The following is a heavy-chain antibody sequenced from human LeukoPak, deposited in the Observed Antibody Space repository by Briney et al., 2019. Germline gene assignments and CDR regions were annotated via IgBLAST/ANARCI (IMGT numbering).Heavy chain of an antibody. D-gene: IGHD3-22*01. CDR2: ISSSGSTI. J-gene: IGHJ4*02. CDR1: GFTFSSYE. V-gene: IGHV3-48*03. Sequence: GGSLRLSCAASGFTFSSYEMNWVRQAPGKGLEWVSYISSSGSTIYYADSVKGRFTISRDNAKNSLYLQMNSLRAEDTAIYYCVRGGDSSDYFYDYWGQGTLVTVSS. CDR3: VRGGDSSDYFYDY.